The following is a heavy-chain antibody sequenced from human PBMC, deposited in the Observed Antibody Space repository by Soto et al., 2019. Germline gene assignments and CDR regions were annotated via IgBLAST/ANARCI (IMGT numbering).Heavy chain of an antibody. CDR2: IYYSGST. V-gene: IGHV4-61*01. Sequence: SETLSLTCTVSGGSVSSGSYYWSWIRQPPGKGLEWIGYIYYSGSTNYNPSLKSRVTISVDTSKNQFSLKLSSVTAADTAVYYCASKGRGYSYGDYYYYGMDVWGQGTTVTVSS. CDR1: GGSVSSGSYY. CDR3: ASKGRGYSYGDYYYYGMDV. D-gene: IGHD5-18*01. J-gene: IGHJ6*02.